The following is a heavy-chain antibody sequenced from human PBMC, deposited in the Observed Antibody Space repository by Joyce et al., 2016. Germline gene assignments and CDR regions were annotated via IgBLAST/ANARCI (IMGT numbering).Heavy chain of an antibody. CDR1: GFTFSSYA. D-gene: IGHD6-19*01. CDR3: TRENIGVYGTEGLHY. V-gene: IGHV3-48*02. J-gene: IGHJ4*02. CDR2: ITSSFTI. Sequence: DVQLVESGGGLVQPGGSLRLSCGSSGFTFSSYAMHWVRQAPGKGLEWVSYITSSFTIYYADSVKGRFTISRDNAEDSLFLQMNNLRDEDTARYYCTRENIGVYGTEGLHYWGQGALVTVST.